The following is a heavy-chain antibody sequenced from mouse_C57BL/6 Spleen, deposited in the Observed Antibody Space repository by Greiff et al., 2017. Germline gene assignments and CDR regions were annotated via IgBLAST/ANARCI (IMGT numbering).Heavy chain of an antibody. J-gene: IGHJ4*01. CDR2: IYPGDGDT. CDR3: ARGYYGNYDAMDY. D-gene: IGHD2-1*01. V-gene: IGHV1-82*01. Sequence: VHLVESGPELVKPGASVKISCKASGYAFSSSWMNWVKQRPGKGLEWIGRIYPGDGDTNYNGKFKGKATLTADKSSSTAYMQLSSLTSEDSAVYFCARGYYGNYDAMDYWGQGTSVTVSS. CDR1: GYAFSSSW.